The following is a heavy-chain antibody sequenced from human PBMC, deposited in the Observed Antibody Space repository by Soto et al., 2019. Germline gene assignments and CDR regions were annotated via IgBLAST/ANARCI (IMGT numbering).Heavy chain of an antibody. CDR3: ARDGYCSSTSCYIMQH. V-gene: IGHV3-48*01. Sequence: PGGSLRLSCAASGFTFSSYSMNWVRQAPGKGLEWVSYISSSSSTIYYADSVKGRFTISRDDAKNSLYLQMNSLRAEDTAVYYCARDGYCSSTSCYIMQHWGQGTLVTVSS. CDR2: ISSSSSTI. J-gene: IGHJ1*01. CDR1: GFTFSSYS. D-gene: IGHD2-2*02.